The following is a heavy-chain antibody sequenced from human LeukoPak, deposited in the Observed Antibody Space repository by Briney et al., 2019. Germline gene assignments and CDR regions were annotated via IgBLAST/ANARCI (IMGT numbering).Heavy chain of an antibody. CDR3: ARRGESPGEYFQY. Sequence: GRSLRLSCAASGFTFSSYGMHWVRQAPGKGLEWVAVTWYGGSNKYYADSVKGRFTISRDNSKNTLYLQMNSLRAEDTAVYFCARRGESPGEYFQYWGQGTLVTVSS. V-gene: IGHV3-33*08. D-gene: IGHD5-12*01. CDR1: GFTFSSYG. J-gene: IGHJ1*01. CDR2: TWYGGSNK.